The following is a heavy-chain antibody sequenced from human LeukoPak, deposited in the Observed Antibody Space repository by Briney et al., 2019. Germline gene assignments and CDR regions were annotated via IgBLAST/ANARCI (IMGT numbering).Heavy chain of an antibody. CDR2: IYTSGST. D-gene: IGHD1-1*01. Sequence: PSETLSLTCTVSGGSISSYYWSWIRQPAGKGLEWIGRIYTSGSTNYNPSLKSRVTMSVDTSKNQFSLKLSSVTAADTAVYYCATHPRTPTNDYYYYYMDVWGKGTTVTVSS. CDR3: ATHPRTPTNDYYYYYMDV. J-gene: IGHJ6*03. CDR1: GGSISSYY. V-gene: IGHV4-4*07.